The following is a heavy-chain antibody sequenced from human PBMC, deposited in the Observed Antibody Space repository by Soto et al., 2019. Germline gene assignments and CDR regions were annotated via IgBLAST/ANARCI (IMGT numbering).Heavy chain of an antibody. CDR2: ISYDGSNK. D-gene: IGHD2-15*01. CDR1: GFTFSNYA. J-gene: IGHJ6*02. Sequence: GGSLRLSCAASGFTFSNYAIHWVRQAPGKGLEWVAIISYDGSNKYHADSVRGRFTISRDYSKNTMYLQMNSLRAEDTAVYYCARDGPIADNYYYYGMDVWGQGTTVTVSS. V-gene: IGHV3-30-3*01. CDR3: ARDGPIADNYYYYGMDV.